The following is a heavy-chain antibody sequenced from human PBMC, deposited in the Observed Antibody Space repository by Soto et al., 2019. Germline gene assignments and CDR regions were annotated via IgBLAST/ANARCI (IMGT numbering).Heavy chain of an antibody. V-gene: IGHV4-34*01. Sequence: PSETLCLTCAVYGGSFSGYDGSWIRQPPGKGLEWTGEINHSGSTNYNPSLKGRVTISVDTSKNQFSLKLSSVTAADTAVYYCARGWKRAAALVSLDYWGQGTLVTVSS. CDR3: ARGWKRAAALVSLDY. CDR1: GGSFSGYD. D-gene: IGHD6-13*01. J-gene: IGHJ4*02. CDR2: INHSGST.